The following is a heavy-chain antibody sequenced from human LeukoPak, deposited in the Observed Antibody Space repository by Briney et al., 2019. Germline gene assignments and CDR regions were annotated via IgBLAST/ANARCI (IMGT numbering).Heavy chain of an antibody. J-gene: IGHJ6*02. CDR2: SSAYNGNT. Sequence: ASVKVCCKASGYTFTSYGISWVRQAPGRGLEWMGWSSAYNGNTNYAQKLQGRVTMTTDTSTSTAYMELRSLRSDDTAVYYCARIPTGGFLEWSYYYYYGMNVWGQGTTVTVSS. V-gene: IGHV1-18*01. CDR1: GYTFTSYG. D-gene: IGHD3-3*01. CDR3: ARIPTGGFLEWSYYYYYGMNV.